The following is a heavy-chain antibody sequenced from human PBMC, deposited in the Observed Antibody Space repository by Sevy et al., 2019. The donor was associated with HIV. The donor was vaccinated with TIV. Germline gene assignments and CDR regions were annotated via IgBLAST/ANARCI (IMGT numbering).Heavy chain of an antibody. CDR1: GASIFNTAYY. J-gene: IGHJ4*02. Sequence: SETLSLTCIVSGASIFNTAYYWGWIRQSQGKGLEWIASIRHGGYTFYNPSLKSRVTISADTSKNQFSLKLTSVSAADTSIYYCVGPKLTYTNGWHYFDYWGQGTVVTVSS. CDR3: VGPKLTYTNGWHYFDY. D-gene: IGHD2-8*01. V-gene: IGHV4-39*01. CDR2: IRHGGYT.